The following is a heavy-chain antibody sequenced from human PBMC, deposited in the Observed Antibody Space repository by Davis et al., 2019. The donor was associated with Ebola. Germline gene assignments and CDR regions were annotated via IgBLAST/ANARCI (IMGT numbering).Heavy chain of an antibody. CDR1: GSTFSSYA. CDR3: AKDLHHAGFGNLLYYYYGMDV. J-gene: IGHJ6*02. V-gene: IGHV3-30-3*01. CDR2: ISYDGNNK. D-gene: IGHD3-10*01. Sequence: GGPLRPPCAAPGSTFSSYAMHWARKAPGKGLEWVALISYDGNNKYYADSVKGRFTISSDNSKNTLYLQMNSLIAEDTAVYYCAKDLHHAGFGNLLYYYYGMDVWGQGTTVTVSS.